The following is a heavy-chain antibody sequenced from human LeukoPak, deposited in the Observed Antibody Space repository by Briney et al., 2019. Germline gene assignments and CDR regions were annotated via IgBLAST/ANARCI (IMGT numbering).Heavy chain of an antibody. J-gene: IGHJ4*02. CDR1: GFTFNNYA. D-gene: IGHD1-26*01. CDR3: AKQWVDC. V-gene: IGHV3-23*01. CDR2: ISEGGENT. Sequence: GGSLRLSRAASGFTFNNYAMNWVRQAPGKGLEWVSSISEGGENTHYADSVKGRFTISRDNSQSTLFLQMTSLRAEDTAVYYCAKQWVDCWGQGTLVTVSS.